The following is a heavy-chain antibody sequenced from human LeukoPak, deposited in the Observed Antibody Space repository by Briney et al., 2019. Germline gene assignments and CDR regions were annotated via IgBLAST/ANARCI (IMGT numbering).Heavy chain of an antibody. CDR1: GFTFSSYE. CDR2: ISSSGGTI. CDR3: ARDGELELRVYYYMDV. J-gene: IGHJ6*03. Sequence: GGSLRLSCAASGFTFSSYEMNWVRQAPGKGLEWVSYISSSGGTIYYADSVKGRFTISRDNAKNTLYLQMNSLRAEDTAVYYCARDGELELRVYYYMDVWGKGTTVTVSS. V-gene: IGHV3-48*03. D-gene: IGHD1-7*01.